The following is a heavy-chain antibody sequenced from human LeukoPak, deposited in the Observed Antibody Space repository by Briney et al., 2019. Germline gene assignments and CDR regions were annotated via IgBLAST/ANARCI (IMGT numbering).Heavy chain of an antibody. CDR1: GFTFSDYY. V-gene: IGHV3-11*01. D-gene: IGHD2-2*01. CDR2: ISSSGSTI. J-gene: IGHJ4*02. Sequence: GGSLRLSCAASGFTFSDYYMSWLRQAPGKGLEWVSYISSSGSTIYYADSVKGRFTISRDNAKNSLYLQMNSLRAEDTAVYYCARGGKTRYCSSTSCYADYWGQGTLVTVSS. CDR3: ARGGKTRYCSSTSCYADY.